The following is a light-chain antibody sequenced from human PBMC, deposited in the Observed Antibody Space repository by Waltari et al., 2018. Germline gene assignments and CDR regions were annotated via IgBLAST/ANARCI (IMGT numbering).Light chain of an antibody. CDR1: QSIRSN. J-gene: IGKJ1*01. Sequence: EIVMTQPPATLSVFPGERATLSCRASQSIRSNLAWYQLKPGQAPRLLIYGASTRATGIPARFSGSGSGTEFTLTISSLQSEDFAVYFCQQYDNWLGTFGQGTKVEIK. CDR2: GAS. V-gene: IGKV3-15*01. CDR3: QQYDNWLGT.